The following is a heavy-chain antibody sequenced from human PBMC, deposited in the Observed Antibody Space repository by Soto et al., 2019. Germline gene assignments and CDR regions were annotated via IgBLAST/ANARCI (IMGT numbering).Heavy chain of an antibody. CDR3: ARDQYCSGGSCYPEYFQH. V-gene: IGHV3-48*02. CDR2: ISSSSSTI. Sequence: EVQLVESGGGLVQPGGSLRLSCAASGFTFSSYSMNWVRQAPGKGLEWVSYISSSSSTIYYADSVKGRFTISRDNAKNSLYLQMNSLRDEDTAVYYCARDQYCSGGSCYPEYFQHWGQGTLVTVSS. D-gene: IGHD2-15*01. J-gene: IGHJ1*01. CDR1: GFTFSSYS.